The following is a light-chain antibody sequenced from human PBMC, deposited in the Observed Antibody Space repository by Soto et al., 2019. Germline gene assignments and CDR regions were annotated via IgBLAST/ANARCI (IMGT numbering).Light chain of an antibody. CDR1: QSLSSS. CDR2: GAS. V-gene: IGKV3-15*01. J-gene: IGKJ5*01. CDR3: QQYKNWPPIT. Sequence: MTQSPSSLSASVGDRVTITCRASQSLSSSLAWYQQKPGQAPRLLIYGASTRATGIPARFSGSGSGTEFTLTISSLQSEDFAVYYCQQYKNWPPITFGQGTRLEI.